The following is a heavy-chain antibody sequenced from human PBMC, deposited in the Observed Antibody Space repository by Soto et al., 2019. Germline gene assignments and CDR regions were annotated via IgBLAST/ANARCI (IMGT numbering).Heavy chain of an antibody. D-gene: IGHD4-17*01. CDR1: GFTFSSYG. Sequence: LRLSCAASGFTFSSYGMHWVRQAPGKGLEWVAVISYDGSNKYYADSVKGRFTISRDNSKNTLYLQMNSLRAEDTAVYYCAKTPITIYGDYSAHYYYYYMDVWGKGTTVTVSS. J-gene: IGHJ6*03. V-gene: IGHV3-30*18. CDR3: AKTPITIYGDYSAHYYYYYMDV. CDR2: ISYDGSNK.